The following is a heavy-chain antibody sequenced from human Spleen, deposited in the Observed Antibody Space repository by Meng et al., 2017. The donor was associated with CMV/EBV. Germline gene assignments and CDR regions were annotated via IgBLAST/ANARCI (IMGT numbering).Heavy chain of an antibody. J-gene: IGHJ4*02. CDR1: RDPLNAYY. CDR3: ARSSGIRQFQLVLGY. CDR2: MSPDSGCT. V-gene: IGHV1-2*02. Sequence: SRDPLNAYYMHWVRQAPGQGLEWMGLMSPDSGCTNYAPNFQGRVTMTRDTSISTAYMELSRLRSDDTAIYYCARSSGIRQFQLVLGYWGQGTLVTVSS. D-gene: IGHD6-13*01.